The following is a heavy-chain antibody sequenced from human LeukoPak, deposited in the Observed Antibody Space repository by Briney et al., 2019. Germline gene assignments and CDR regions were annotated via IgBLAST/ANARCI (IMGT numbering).Heavy chain of an antibody. V-gene: IGHV3-74*01. D-gene: IGHD4-23*01. Sequence: GGSMRLSCAASGFIFTDYWMHWVRQGPGKELVWVARISGDGRATTYADSVKGRFTISRDNAKNTVHLQMNSLRAEDTAVYYCARDYGGNSGDFDYWGQGTLVTVSS. CDR3: ARDYGGNSGDFDY. J-gene: IGHJ4*02. CDR2: ISGDGRAT. CDR1: GFIFTDYW.